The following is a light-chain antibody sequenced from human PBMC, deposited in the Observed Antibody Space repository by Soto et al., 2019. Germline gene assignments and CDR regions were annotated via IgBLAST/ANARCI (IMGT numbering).Light chain of an antibody. CDR1: SSDVGDNY. J-gene: IGLJ1*01. CDR3: SAYAGSNTFV. CDR2: EVT. Sequence: QSVLAQPPSASGSPGQSVTISCTGTSSDVGDNYVSWYQRHLGKAPKLIIYEVTLRPSGVPDRFSGSKSGNTASLTVSGLQADDEADYYCSAYAGSNTFVFGTGTKVTVL. V-gene: IGLV2-8*01.